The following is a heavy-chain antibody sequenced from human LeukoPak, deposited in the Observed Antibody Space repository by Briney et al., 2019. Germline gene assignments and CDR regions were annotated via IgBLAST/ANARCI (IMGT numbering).Heavy chain of an antibody. CDR1: GGTFSSYA. V-gene: IGHV1-69*06. D-gene: IGHD6-13*01. Sequence: SVKVSCKASGGTFSSYAISWVRQAPGQGLEWMGGIIPIFGTANYAQKFQGRVTITADKSTSTAYMELSSLRSEDAAVYYCARVRSAAGTAYYYYYMDVWGKGTTVTVSS. J-gene: IGHJ6*03. CDR3: ARVRSAAGTAYYYYYMDV. CDR2: IIPIFGTA.